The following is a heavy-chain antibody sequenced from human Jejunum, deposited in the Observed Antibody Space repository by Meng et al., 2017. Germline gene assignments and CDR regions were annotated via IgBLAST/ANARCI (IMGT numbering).Heavy chain of an antibody. CDR1: GFTFSISS. CDR3: AKLTSF. D-gene: IGHD3-16*01. CDR2: FAANNST. V-gene: IGHV3-23*04. Sequence: EVELVESGGGLVQPGGSLRLSCAASGFTFSISSMSWVRQAPGKGLEWVSTFAANNSTYYAESVKGRFTISRDNYKDTLSLQMNSLRAEDTAVYYCAKLTSFWGQGTLVTVSS. J-gene: IGHJ4*02.